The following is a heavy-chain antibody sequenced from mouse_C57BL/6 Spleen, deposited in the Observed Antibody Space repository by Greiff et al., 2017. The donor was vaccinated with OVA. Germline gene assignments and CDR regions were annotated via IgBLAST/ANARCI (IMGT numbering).Heavy chain of an antibody. CDR1: GYTFTSYW. D-gene: IGHD2-4*01. V-gene: IGHV1-64*01. Sequence: QVQLQQPGAELVKPGASVKLSCKASGYTFTSYWMHWVKQRPGQGLEWIGMIHPNSGSTNYNEKFKSKATLTVEKSSRTAYMQLSSLTSEDSAVYYCAREGYDYTWFAYWGQGTLVTVSA. CDR2: IHPNSGST. J-gene: IGHJ3*01. CDR3: AREGYDYTWFAY.